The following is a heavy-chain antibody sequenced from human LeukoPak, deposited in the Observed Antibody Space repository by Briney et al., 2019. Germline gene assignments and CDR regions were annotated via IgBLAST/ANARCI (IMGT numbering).Heavy chain of an antibody. CDR3: TTVKVVRNIDY. CDR2: IKSKTDGGTT. D-gene: IGHD2-15*01. V-gene: IGHV3-15*01. CDR1: GFAFSSYA. J-gene: IGHJ4*02. Sequence: GGSLRLSCAASGFAFSSYAMHWVRQAPGKGLEWVGRIKSKTDGGTTDYAAPVKGRFTISRDDSKNTLYLQMNSLKTEDTAVYYCTTVKVVRNIDYWGQGTLVTVSS.